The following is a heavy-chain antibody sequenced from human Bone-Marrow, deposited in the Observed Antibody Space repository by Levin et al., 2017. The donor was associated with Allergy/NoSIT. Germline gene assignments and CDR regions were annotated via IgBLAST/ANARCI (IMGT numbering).Heavy chain of an antibody. CDR3: ATSSFDFLSGYPNWFDP. V-gene: IGHV4-39*07. Sequence: PSETLSLTCSVSGVSITTTNHYWAWIRQPPGKGLEWIGSLFYSGSTFYNPSLNSRVTMSLDTSNHQFSLKLSSVTAADTAIYYCATSSFDFLSGYPNWFDPWGQGTLVTVSS. J-gene: IGHJ5*02. CDR2: LFYSGST. CDR1: GVSITTTNHY. D-gene: IGHD3-3*01.